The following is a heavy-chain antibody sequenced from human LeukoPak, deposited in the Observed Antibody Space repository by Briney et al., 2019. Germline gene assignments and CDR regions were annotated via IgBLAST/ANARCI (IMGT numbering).Heavy chain of an antibody. J-gene: IGHJ4*02. Sequence: GGSLRLSCAASRLTFSTYAMSWARQAAGKGLEWVSSISGSGGSTYHADSVKGRFTIYRDNSKKTLYLQMNSLRAEDTAVYYCAKGVNHYDTSGYYPYYFDYWGQGTLVTVSS. D-gene: IGHD3-22*01. CDR2: ISGSGGST. V-gene: IGHV3-23*01. CDR3: AKGVNHYDTSGYYPYYFDY. CDR1: RLTFSTYA.